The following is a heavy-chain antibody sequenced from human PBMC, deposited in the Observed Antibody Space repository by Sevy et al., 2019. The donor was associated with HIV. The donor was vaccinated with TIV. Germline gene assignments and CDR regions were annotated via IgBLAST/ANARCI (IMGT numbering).Heavy chain of an antibody. V-gene: IGHV3-30-3*01. CDR1: GFTFSNFA. J-gene: IGHJ6*02. CDR2: ISYDGSNK. CDR3: ANGLRSDSSDYYYSDDYYHGMDV. D-gene: IGHD3-22*01. Sequence: GGSLRLSCAASGFTFSNFAMHWVRQAPGKGLEWVAVISYDGSNKYYADSVKGRFTISRDNSKNTLYLQMNSLRPEDTAVYYGANGLRSDSSDYYYSDDYYHGMDVWGQGTTVTVSS.